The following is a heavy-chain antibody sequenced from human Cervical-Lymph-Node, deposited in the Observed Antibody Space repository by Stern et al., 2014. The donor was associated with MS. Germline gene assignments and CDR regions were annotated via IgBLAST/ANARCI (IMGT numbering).Heavy chain of an antibody. J-gene: IGHJ4*02. CDR3: ARRGYTYGFDY. Sequence: QVQLQESGAEVKKPGASVKVSCKASGYTFTSYQMHWVRQAPGQGLEWMGKINPRGGGTSYAQKFQGRVTMTRDASTSTVYMELSSLRSEDTAVYYCARRGYTYGFDYWGQGTLVTVSS. D-gene: IGHD5-18*01. CDR2: INPRGGGT. V-gene: IGHV1-46*03. CDR1: GYTFTSYQ.